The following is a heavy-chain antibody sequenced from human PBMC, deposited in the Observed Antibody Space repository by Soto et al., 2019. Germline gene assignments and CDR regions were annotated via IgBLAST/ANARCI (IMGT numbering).Heavy chain of an antibody. V-gene: IGHV3-21*01. D-gene: IGHD6-19*01. CDR3: ARDGSGWSRDC. CDR1: GFTFSFSS. Sequence: PXASLRLSCAVSGFTFSFSSMNWVRQAPGKGLEWVSSISSSSDYIYYADSVKGRFTVSRDNAKNALYLQMNSLRAEDTAVYYCARDGSGWSRDCWGQGTLVTAPQ. CDR2: ISSSSDYI. J-gene: IGHJ4*02.